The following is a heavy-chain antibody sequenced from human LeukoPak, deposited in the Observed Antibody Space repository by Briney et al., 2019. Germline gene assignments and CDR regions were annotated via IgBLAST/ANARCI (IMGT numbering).Heavy chain of an antibody. D-gene: IGHD2-15*01. CDR2: IRFDGSNT. V-gene: IGHV3-30*04. CDR1: GFTFSSYA. J-gene: IGHJ4*02. CDR3: AKDGGSYGTSLGY. Sequence: GRSLRLSCAASGFTFSSYAMHWVRQAPGKGLEWVAFIRFDGSNTYYADSVKGRFTISRDNSKNTLYLQVDSLRAEDTAMYYCAKDGGSYGTSLGYWGQGALVTVSS.